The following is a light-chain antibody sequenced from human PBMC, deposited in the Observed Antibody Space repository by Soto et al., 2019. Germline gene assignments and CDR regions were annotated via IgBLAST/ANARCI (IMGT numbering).Light chain of an antibody. Sequence: DIQMTQSPSTLSASVGDRVTITCRASQSISSWLAWYQQKPGKAPKLLIYKASSLESGVPSRFSGSGSGTEFTLTLSILQPDDFATYYCQHYNSYFTFGPGTKVDIK. CDR2: KAS. CDR1: QSISSW. CDR3: QHYNSYFT. J-gene: IGKJ3*01. V-gene: IGKV1-5*03.